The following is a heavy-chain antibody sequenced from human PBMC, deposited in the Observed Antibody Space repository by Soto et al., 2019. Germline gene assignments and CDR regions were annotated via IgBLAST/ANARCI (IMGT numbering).Heavy chain of an antibody. CDR1: GYIFTSYG. J-gene: IGHJ3*01. D-gene: IGHD3-22*01. CDR2: ISPYNGNT. Sequence: QVQLVQSGPEVKKPGASVKVSCKASGYIFTSYGFSWVRQAPGQGLEWMGWISPYNGNTNYIQKFQGRVTMTTDTSTSTAYMEVRSLIYYDTAVYYCARDDYYYYSIGFSLDAFDLWGQGTMVTVSS. V-gene: IGHV1-18*01. CDR3: ARDDYYYYSIGFSLDAFDL.